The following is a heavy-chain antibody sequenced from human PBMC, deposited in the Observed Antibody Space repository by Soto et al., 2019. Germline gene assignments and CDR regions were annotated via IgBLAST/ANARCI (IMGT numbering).Heavy chain of an antibody. Sequence: QITLKESGPPLVKPTQTLTLTCTFSGFSLSTSGVGVGWIRQPPGKALEWLALIYWDDDKRYSPSLKTRLTITKHTSENQVVLTTTNLDPLDTATYYCAHTAVQLERLLPFDYWGQGSLVTVSS. J-gene: IGHJ4*02. D-gene: IGHD3-3*01. CDR3: AHTAVQLERLLPFDY. CDR2: IYWDDDK. CDR1: GFSLSTSGVG. V-gene: IGHV2-5*02.